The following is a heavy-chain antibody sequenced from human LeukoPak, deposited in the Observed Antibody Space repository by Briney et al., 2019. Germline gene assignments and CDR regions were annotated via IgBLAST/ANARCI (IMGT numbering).Heavy chain of an antibody. J-gene: IGHJ1*01. CDR2: IYLGDSDT. CDR1: GYSFSTYW. CDR3: SRRGIAATGTPAEYFQH. Sequence: GGSLKISWKGSGYSFSTYWIGWVRQMPGKGLEWMGIIYLGDSDTRYSPSFQGQVTISADKSFSTAYLQWSSLKASDTAMYYCSRRGIAATGTPAEYFQHWGQGTQVIVSS. V-gene: IGHV5-51*01. D-gene: IGHD1-1*01.